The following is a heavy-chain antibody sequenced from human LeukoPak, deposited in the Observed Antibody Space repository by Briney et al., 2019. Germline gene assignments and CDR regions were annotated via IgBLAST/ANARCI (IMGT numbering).Heavy chain of an antibody. V-gene: IGHV3-48*02. J-gene: IGHJ5*02. Sequence: GGPLRLSCAASGFTFSSYSMNWVRQAPGKGLEWVSYISSSSSTTYYADSVEGRCTISRDNAKKSLYLQMNSLRDEDTAVYYCARVVVGATSHWFDPWGQGTLVTVSS. D-gene: IGHD1-26*01. CDR2: ISSSSSTT. CDR1: GFTFSSYS. CDR3: ARVVVGATSHWFDP.